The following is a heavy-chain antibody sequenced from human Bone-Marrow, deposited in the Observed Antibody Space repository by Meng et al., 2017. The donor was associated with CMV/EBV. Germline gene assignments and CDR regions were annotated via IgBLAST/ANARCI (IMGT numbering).Heavy chain of an antibody. CDR3: ARDEEGSGWLYDY. CDR2: ISYDGITK. D-gene: IGHD6-19*01. J-gene: IGHJ4*02. CDR1: GFTFSTYT. V-gene: IGHV3-30*14. Sequence: GGSLRLTCAASGFTFSTYTQHWVRQAPGKGLEWVAVISYDGITKYYADSVKGRLTISRDNSKNTVYLQMNSLRVEDTAVYYCARDEEGSGWLYDYWGQGTLVTVSS.